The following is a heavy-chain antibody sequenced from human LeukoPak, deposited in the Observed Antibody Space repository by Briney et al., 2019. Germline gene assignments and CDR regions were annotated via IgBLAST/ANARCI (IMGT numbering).Heavy chain of an antibody. D-gene: IGHD3-22*01. J-gene: IGHJ6*02. V-gene: IGHV3-23*01. CDR1: GFTVSSNY. CDR3: AGGITMIVVVRDYYYYGMDV. Sequence: GGSLRLSCAASGFTVSSNYMSWVRQAPGKGLEWVSAISGSGGSTYYADSVKGRFTISRDNSKNTLYLQMNSLRAEDTAVYYCAGGITMIVVVRDYYYYGMDVWGQGTTVTVSS. CDR2: ISGSGGST.